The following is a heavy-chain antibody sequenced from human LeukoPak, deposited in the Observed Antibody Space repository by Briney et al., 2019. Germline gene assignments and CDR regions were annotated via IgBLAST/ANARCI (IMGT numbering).Heavy chain of an antibody. CDR2: IYYSAST. CDR1: GGSISCGDYY. J-gene: IGHJ4*02. Sequence: PSEPLSLSCSVSGGSISCGDYYWSWIRQPPGKGLEWIGYIYYSASTYYNLYLKSRVTISVDTSKHQYSLTLSSVTAADRPGYDCVCYSYVGLTIDYLREPTLV. CDR3: VCYSYVGLTIDY. V-gene: IGHV4-30-4*01. D-gene: IGHD5-18*01.